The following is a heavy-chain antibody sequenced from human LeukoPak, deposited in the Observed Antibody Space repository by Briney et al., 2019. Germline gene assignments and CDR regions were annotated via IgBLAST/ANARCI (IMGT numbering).Heavy chain of an antibody. V-gene: IGHV3-23*01. J-gene: IGHJ4*02. CDR2: VSGSGGST. Sequence: GGSLRLSCAASGFTFSSYAMSWVRQAPGKGLEWVSVVSGSGGSTYYADSVKGRFTISRDNSKHTLYLQMNSLRDDDTAVYYCAKEGLVAGTPRNYFGYWGQGTLVTVSS. D-gene: IGHD6-19*01. CDR3: AKEGLVAGTPRNYFGY. CDR1: GFTFSSYA.